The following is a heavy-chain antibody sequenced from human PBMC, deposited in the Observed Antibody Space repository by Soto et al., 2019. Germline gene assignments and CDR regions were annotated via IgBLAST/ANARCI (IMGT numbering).Heavy chain of an antibody. CDR1: GFTFSSYS. CDR3: ARDHLVGATSDY. CDR2: ISSSSSYI. Sequence: GGSLRLSCAASGFTFSSYSMNWARQAPGKGLEWVSSISSSSSYIYYADSVKGRFTISRDNAKNSLYLQMNSLRAEDTAVYYCARDHLVGATSDYWGQGTLVTVSS. D-gene: IGHD1-26*01. J-gene: IGHJ4*02. V-gene: IGHV3-21*01.